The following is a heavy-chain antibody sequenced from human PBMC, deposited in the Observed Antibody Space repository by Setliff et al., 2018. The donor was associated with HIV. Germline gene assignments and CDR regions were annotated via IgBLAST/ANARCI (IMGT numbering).Heavy chain of an antibody. V-gene: IGHV3-23*01. J-gene: IGHJ1*01. Sequence: GGSLRLSCAASGFTFSNYAMNWVRQAPGKRLEWGSSITLDGARTYYADSVKGRFTISRDNSKNTLHLQMNSLRAEDTAVYYCAKGSPAPQYFQHWGQGTLVTVSS. CDR2: ITLDGART. CDR3: AKGSPAPQYFQH. CDR1: GFTFSNYA. D-gene: IGHD2-15*01.